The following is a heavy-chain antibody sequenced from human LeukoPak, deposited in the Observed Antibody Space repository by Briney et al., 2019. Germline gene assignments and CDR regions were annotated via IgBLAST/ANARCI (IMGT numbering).Heavy chain of an antibody. CDR1: GGSISSSSYY. J-gene: IGHJ4*02. CDR2: IYYSGSI. V-gene: IGHV4-39*01. Sequence: SETLSLTCTVSGGSISSSSYYWGWIRQPPGKGLEWIASIYYSGSIYYNPSLKSRVTISADTSKNQFSLKLSSVTAADTAVYYCARQRSWYHFDYWGQGTLVTVSS. D-gene: IGHD6-13*01. CDR3: ARQRSWYHFDY.